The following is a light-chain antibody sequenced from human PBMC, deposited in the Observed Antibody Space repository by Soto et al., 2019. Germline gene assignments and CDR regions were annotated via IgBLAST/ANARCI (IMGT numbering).Light chain of an antibody. J-gene: IGKJ3*01. Sequence: DIVLTQSPGPLSLSPGERATLSCRASQSVSSSYVAWYQQKPGQAPRLLIYGASGRATGIPDRFSGSGSGIDFTLTISRLEAEDVAVYYCQQYGSSPFTFGPRTKVDIK. CDR3: QQYGSSPFT. CDR2: GAS. CDR1: QSVSSSY. V-gene: IGKV3-20*01.